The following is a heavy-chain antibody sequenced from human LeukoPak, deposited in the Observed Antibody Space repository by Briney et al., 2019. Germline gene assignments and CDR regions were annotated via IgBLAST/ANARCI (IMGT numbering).Heavy chain of an antibody. CDR2: ISSSSSYI. Sequence: GGSLRLSCAASGFTFSSYSMNWVRQAPGKGLEWVSSISSSSSYIYYADSVEGRFTISRDNSKNTLYLQMNSLKVEDTAVFYCAKASRGGATGHYYYGMDVWGKGTTVTVSS. D-gene: IGHD2-15*01. CDR1: GFTFSSYS. CDR3: AKASRGGATGHYYYGMDV. V-gene: IGHV3-21*04. J-gene: IGHJ6*04.